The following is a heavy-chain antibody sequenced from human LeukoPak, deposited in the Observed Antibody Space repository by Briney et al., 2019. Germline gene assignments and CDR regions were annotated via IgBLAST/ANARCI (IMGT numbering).Heavy chain of an antibody. CDR2: ISGSGGST. CDR1: GFTFSSYA. CDR3: AKHLQTVTTYRRGFDY. V-gene: IGHV3-23*01. Sequence: PGGSLRLSCAASGFTFSSYAMSWVRQAPGKGLEWVSAISGSGGSTYYADSVKGRFTISRDNSKNTLYLQINSLRAEDTAVYYCAKHLQTVTTYRRGFDYWGQGTLVTVPS. J-gene: IGHJ4*02. D-gene: IGHD4-17*01.